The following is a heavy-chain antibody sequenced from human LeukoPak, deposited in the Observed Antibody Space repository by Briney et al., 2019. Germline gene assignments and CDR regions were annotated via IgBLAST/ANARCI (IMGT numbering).Heavy chain of an antibody. V-gene: IGHV4-59*01. CDR3: ARGGQAYYDFRSGYGFDP. D-gene: IGHD3-3*01. CDR1: GGSISSYY. J-gene: IGHJ5*02. CDR2: IYYSGST. Sequence: PSETLSLTCTVSGGSISSYYWSWIRQPPGKGLEWIGYIYYSGSTNYNPSLKSRVTISVDTSKNQFSLKLSSVTAADTAVYYCARGGQAYYDFRSGYGFDPWGQGTLVTVSS.